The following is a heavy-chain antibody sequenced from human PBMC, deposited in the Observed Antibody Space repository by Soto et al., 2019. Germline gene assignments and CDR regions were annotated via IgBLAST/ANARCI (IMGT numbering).Heavy chain of an antibody. Sequence: PGGSLLLSESVSGVPLEKSGRNWVRQAPGKGLEWVSSISFSGDYIYYADSVKGRFTISRDNARNSLYLQMNRLGVDDTALYFCARATYNWNHEYWGQGTQVTVST. V-gene: IGHV3-21*01. CDR1: GVPLEKSG. CDR2: ISFSGDYI. J-gene: IGHJ4*02. D-gene: IGHD1-20*01. CDR3: ARATYNWNHEY.